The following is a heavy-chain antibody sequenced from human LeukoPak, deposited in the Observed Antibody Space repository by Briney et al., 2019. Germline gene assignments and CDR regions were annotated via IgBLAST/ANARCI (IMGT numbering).Heavy chain of an antibody. D-gene: IGHD6-19*01. CDR2: ISVSGNT. CDR3: AKDVQQWLVPFGY. J-gene: IGHJ4*02. CDR1: GFTFSSYW. V-gene: IGHV3-23*01. Sequence: GGSLRLSCAASGFTFSSYWMSWVRQAPGKGLEWVSAISVSGNTYHADSVKGRFTISRDNSKNTLYLQMNSLRAEDTAVYYCAKDVQQWLVPFGYWGQGTLVTVSS.